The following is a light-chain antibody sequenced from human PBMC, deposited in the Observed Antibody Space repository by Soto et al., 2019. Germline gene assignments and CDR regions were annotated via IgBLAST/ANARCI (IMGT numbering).Light chain of an antibody. CDR2: GAS. V-gene: IGKV3-20*01. J-gene: IGKJ4*02. CDR3: QQYGRSQT. Sequence: EIVLTQSPATLSLSPGERATLSCRASQSFSSIYLAWYQQKPGQAPRLLIYGASNRATGIPDRFSGSGSGTDFTLTIRSLEPEDFALYYCQQYGRSQTFGGGTKV. CDR1: QSFSSIY.